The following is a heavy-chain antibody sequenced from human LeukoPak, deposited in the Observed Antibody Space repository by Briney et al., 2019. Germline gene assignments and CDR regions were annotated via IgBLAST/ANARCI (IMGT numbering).Heavy chain of an antibody. V-gene: IGHV3-74*01. CDR2: ISSDGSNT. CDR3: ARDQSIMGPTTVDY. D-gene: IGHD1-26*01. J-gene: IGHJ4*02. Sequence: GSLRLSCAASGITFSTSWMHWVRQAPGKGLVWVSRISSDGSNTIYADSVRGRFTISRDNAKNTLYLQMNSLRAEDTAVYYCARDQSIMGPTTVDYWGQGTLVTVSS. CDR1: GITFSTSW.